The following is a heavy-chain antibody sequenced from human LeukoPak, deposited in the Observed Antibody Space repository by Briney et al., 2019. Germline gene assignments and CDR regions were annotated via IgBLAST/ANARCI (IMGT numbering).Heavy chain of an antibody. Sequence: SETLSLTCAVYGGSFSGYYWSWIRQPPGKGREWIGEINHSGSTNYNPSLKSRVTISVDTSKNQFSLKLSSVTAADTAVYYCARARVCSSTSCYFDYWGQGTLVTVSS. V-gene: IGHV4-34*01. CDR2: INHSGST. CDR1: GGSFSGYY. J-gene: IGHJ4*02. CDR3: ARARVCSSTSCYFDY. D-gene: IGHD2-2*01.